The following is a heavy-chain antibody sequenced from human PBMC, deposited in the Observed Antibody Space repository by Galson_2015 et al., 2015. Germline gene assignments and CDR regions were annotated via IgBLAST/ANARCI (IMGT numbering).Heavy chain of an antibody. D-gene: IGHD1-26*01. CDR1: GLTFSSYW. J-gene: IGHJ3*02. Sequence: SLRLSCAASGLTFSSYWMHWVRQAPGEGLVWVSRINGDGSTTSYADSVKGRFTISRDNAKNTLYLQMNSLRAEDTAVYYCASLLAGLKAFDIWGQGTMVTVSS. V-gene: IGHV3-74*01. CDR3: ASLLAGLKAFDI. CDR2: INGDGSTT.